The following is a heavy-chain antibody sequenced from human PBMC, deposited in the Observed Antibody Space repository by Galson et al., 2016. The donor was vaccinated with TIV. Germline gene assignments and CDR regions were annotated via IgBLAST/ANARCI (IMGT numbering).Heavy chain of an antibody. CDR1: GYTFTDYY. CDR2: ITPGGGGT. CDR3: ARDAPYSSSWSIDY. J-gene: IGHJ4*02. Sequence: SVKVSCKASGYTFTDYYIHWVRQAPGQGLEWMGIITPGGGGTSYAQRFKGRVTMTRDTSTSTAYMELRSLRYDDTAVYYCARDAPYSSSWSIDYWGQGTLLIVSS. D-gene: IGHD6-13*01. V-gene: IGHV1-46*01.